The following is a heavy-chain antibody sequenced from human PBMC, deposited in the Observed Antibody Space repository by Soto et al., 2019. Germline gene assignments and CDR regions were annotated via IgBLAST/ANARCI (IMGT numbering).Heavy chain of an antibody. CDR2: IYYSGRT. V-gene: IGHV4-39*01. CDR1: GGSISSSSYY. D-gene: IGHD3-3*02. J-gene: IGHJ5*02. CDR3: ASPKIAFYNWFDP. Sequence: QLQLQESGPGLVKPSETLSLTCTVSGGSISSSSYYWGWIRQPPGKGLEWIGSIYYSGRTYYNPSPTDTVTISVDTSKTQFSPKLSSVTASDTAVYYCASPKIAFYNWFDPWGQGTLVTVSS.